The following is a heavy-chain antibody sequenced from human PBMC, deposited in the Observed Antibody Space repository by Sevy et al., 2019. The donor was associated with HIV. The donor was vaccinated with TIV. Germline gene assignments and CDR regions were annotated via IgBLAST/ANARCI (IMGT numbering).Heavy chain of an antibody. V-gene: IGHV3-23*01. CDR1: GFTFSSYA. CDR2: ISGSGGST. Sequence: GGSLRLSCAASGFTFSSYAMSWVRQAPGKGLEWVSAISGSGGSTYYAHSVKGRFTISRDNSKNTLYLQMNSLRAEDTAVYYCAKDRPEDYYYYYGMDVWGQGTTVTVSS. CDR3: AKDRPEDYYYYYGMDV. J-gene: IGHJ6*02.